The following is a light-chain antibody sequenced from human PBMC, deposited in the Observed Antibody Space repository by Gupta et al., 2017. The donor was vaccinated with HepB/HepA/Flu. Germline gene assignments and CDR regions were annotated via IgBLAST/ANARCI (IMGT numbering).Light chain of an antibody. CDR1: QSVLYNYNNKNN. Sequence: DILMTQSPYSLAVSLGERATINCKSSQSVLYNYNNKNNLAWYQQKPGQPPKLLIYGASTRASGVPDRFSGSGSGTDFTLTISSLQAEDVAVYYCQQDDCTPRNFGQGTKVEIK. CDR3: QQDDCTPRN. V-gene: IGKV4-1*01. J-gene: IGKJ2*01. CDR2: GAS.